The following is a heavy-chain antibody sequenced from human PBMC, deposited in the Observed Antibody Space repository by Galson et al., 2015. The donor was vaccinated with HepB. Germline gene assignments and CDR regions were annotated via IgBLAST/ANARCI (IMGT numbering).Heavy chain of an antibody. J-gene: IGHJ4*02. D-gene: IGHD4-17*01. CDR2: MNPNSGNT. CDR1: GYTFTSYD. V-gene: IGHV1-8*01. Sequence: SVKVSCKASGYTFTSYDINWVRQATGQGLEWMGWMNPNSGNTGYAQKFQGRVTMTRNTSISTAYMELSSLRSEDTAVYYCARGPLDYGDYYFDYWGRGTLVTVSS. CDR3: ARGPLDYGDYYFDY.